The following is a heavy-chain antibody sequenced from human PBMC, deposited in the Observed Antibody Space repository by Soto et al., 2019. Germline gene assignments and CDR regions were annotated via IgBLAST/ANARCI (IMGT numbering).Heavy chain of an antibody. D-gene: IGHD2-15*01. CDR1: GGSISSGGYS. CDR2: IYHSGST. V-gene: IGHV4-30-2*01. CDR3: ARAHCSGGSCYFNRYWLDP. J-gene: IGHJ5*02. Sequence: SETLSLTCAFSGGSISSGGYSWSWIRQPPGKGLEWIGYIYHSGSTYYNPSLKSRVTISVDRSKNQFSLKLSSVTAADTAVYYCARAHCSGGSCYFNRYWLDPWGQGTLVTVSS.